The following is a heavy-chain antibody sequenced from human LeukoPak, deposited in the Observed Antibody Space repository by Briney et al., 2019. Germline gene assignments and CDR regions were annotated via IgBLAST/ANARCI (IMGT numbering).Heavy chain of an antibody. J-gene: IGHJ4*02. CDR3: ARDRESSYYYGSGRPAKDY. CDR1: GYTFTSYG. V-gene: IGHV1-18*01. Sequence: ASVKVSCKASGYTFTSYGISWVRQAPGQGLEWMGWISAYNGNTNYAQKLQGRVTMTTDTSTSTAYMELRSLRSDDTAVCYCARDRESSYYYGSGRPAKDYWGQGTLVTVSS. CDR2: ISAYNGNT. D-gene: IGHD3-10*01.